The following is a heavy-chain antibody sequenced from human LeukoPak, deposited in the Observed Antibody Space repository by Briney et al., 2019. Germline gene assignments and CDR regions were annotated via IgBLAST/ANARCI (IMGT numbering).Heavy chain of an antibody. D-gene: IGHD3-16*02. J-gene: IGHJ4*02. V-gene: IGHV4-39*01. CDR1: GGSISSSSYY. CDR3: ARRLRSDRGDRRFDY. CDR2: MYYGGST. Sequence: PSETLSLTCSVSGGSISSSSYYGGWIRQPPGKGLEWIGGMYYGGSTNFNPSLKSRVTISLDTSKNQFSLKLSSLTAADTAVYYCARRLRSDRGDRRFDYWGQGTLVTVSS.